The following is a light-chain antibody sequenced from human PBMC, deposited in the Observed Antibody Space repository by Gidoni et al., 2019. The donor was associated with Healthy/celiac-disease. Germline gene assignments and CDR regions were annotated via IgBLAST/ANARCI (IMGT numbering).Light chain of an antibody. J-gene: IGKJ1*01. CDR2: AAS. CDR1: QSISSY. CDR3: QQSYSTPRT. Sequence: IPMTQSPSSLSASVGDRVTITCRASQSISSYLHWYQQKPGKAPKLLIYAASSLQSGVPSRFSGSGSGTDFTLTISSLQPEDFATYYCQQSYSTPRTFGQGTKVEIK. V-gene: IGKV1-39*01.